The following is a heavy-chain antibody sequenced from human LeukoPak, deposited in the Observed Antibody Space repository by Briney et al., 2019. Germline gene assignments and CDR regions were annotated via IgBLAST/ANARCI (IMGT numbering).Heavy chain of an antibody. V-gene: IGHV4-34*01. CDR2: VHHSGST. J-gene: IGHJ1*01. CDR1: GGSFSGYY. D-gene: IGHD6-13*01. CDR3: ARGLISAAGSFQH. Sequence: SETLSLTCAVYGGSFSGYYWSWIRQPPGKGLEWIGKVHHSGSTNYNPSLKSRVTVSVDTSRNQFSLKLSSVTAADTAVYYCARGLISAAGSFQHWGQGTLVTVSS.